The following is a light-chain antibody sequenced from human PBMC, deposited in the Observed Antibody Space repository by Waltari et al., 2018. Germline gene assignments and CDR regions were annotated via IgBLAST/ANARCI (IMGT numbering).Light chain of an antibody. V-gene: IGLV2-23*02. CDR2: EVT. Sequence: QSALTQPASVSGSPGQSNTISCTGTSSDVGTYNLVSWYQQHPGKAPKLMIYEVTKRPSVVANRFSGSKSGNTASLTISGLQTEDEADYYCCSYAGSSSWVFGGGTKLTVL. J-gene: IGLJ3*02. CDR1: SSDVGTYNL. CDR3: CSYAGSSSWV.